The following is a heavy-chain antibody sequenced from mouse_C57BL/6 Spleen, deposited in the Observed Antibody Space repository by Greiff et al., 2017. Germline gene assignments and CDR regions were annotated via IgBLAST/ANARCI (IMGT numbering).Heavy chain of an antibody. CDR2: ISSGSSTI. D-gene: IGHD2-4*01. CDR3: ARRSDPYDYDSYYFDY. J-gene: IGHJ2*01. CDR1: GFTFSDYG. V-gene: IGHV5-17*01. Sequence: EVMLVESGGGLVKPGGSLKLSCAASGFTFSDYGMHWVRQAPEKGLEWVAYISSGSSTIYDADTVKGRFTISRDNAKNTLFLQMTSLRSEDTAMYYCARRSDPYDYDSYYFDYWGQGTTLTVSS.